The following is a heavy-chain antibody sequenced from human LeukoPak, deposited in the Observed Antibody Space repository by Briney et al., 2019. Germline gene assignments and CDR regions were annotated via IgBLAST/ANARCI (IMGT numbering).Heavy chain of an antibody. CDR3: ASSYDSSGQGFDY. V-gene: IGHV4-31*03. CDR1: GGSISSGGYY. D-gene: IGHD3-22*01. J-gene: IGHJ4*02. CDR2: IYYSGST. Sequence: PSETLSLTCTVSGGSISSGGYYWSWIRQHPAKGLEWIGYIYYSGSTYYNPSLKSRVTISVDTSKNQFSLKLSSVTAADTAVYYRASSYDSSGQGFDYWGQGTLVTVSS.